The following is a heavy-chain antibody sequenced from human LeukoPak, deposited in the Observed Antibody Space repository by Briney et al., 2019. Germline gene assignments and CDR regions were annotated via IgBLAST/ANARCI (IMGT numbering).Heavy chain of an antibody. CDR3: ARRYWEFFDY. J-gene: IGHJ4*02. D-gene: IGHD3-10*01. CDR1: GGSISSSSYY. Sequence: SETLSLTCTVSGGSISSSSYYWGWIRQPPGKGLEWIGSIYYSGSTYYNPSPKRRVTISVDTSKNQFSLKLSSVTAADTAVYYCARRYWEFFDYWGQGTLVTVSS. CDR2: IYYSGST. V-gene: IGHV4-39*01.